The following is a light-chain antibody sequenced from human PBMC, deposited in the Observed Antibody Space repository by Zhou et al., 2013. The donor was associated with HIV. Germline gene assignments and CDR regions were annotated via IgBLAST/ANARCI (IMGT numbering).Light chain of an antibody. CDR1: QSVSSSY. Sequence: EIVLTQSPGTLSLSPGERATLSCRASQSVSSSYLAWYQQKPGQAPRLLIYGASSRATGIPDRFSGSGSATDFTLTISRLEPEDFAVYYCHQYGSSPTFGQGTKVEIK. V-gene: IGKV3-20*01. J-gene: IGKJ1*01. CDR3: HQYGSSPT. CDR2: GAS.